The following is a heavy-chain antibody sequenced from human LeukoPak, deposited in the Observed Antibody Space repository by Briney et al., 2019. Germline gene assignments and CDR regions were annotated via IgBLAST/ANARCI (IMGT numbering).Heavy chain of an antibody. CDR2: IYYSGST. CDR1: GGSISSGDYY. CDR3: ARRSHYSSSSGSHY. J-gene: IGHJ4*02. D-gene: IGHD6-6*01. Sequence: SQTLSLTCTVSGGSISSGDYYWSWIRQPPGKGLEWIGYIYYSGSTYYNPSLKSRVIISVDTSKNQFSLKLSSVTAADTAVYYCARRSHYSSSSGSHYWGQGTLVTVSS. V-gene: IGHV4-30-4*08.